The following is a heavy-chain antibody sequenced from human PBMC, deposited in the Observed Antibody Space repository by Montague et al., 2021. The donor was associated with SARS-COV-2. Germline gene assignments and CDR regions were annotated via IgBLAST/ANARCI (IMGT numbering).Heavy chain of an antibody. CDR2: IHSAGRGT. V-gene: IGHV3-23*03. D-gene: IGHD3-9*01. CDR1: GFTFSNSP. J-gene: IGHJ5*02. CDR3: AKVGDILAGYSLINLDA. Sequence: SLRLSCAASGFTFSNSPMSWVRQAPGKGLDWVSVIHSAGRGTYYADSVQGRFTISRDNLKNTVYLQMNSLRAVDTALYYCAKVGDILAGYSLINLDAWGQGTMVAV.